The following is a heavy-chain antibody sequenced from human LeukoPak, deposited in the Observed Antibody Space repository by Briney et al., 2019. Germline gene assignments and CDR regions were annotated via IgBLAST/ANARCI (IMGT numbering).Heavy chain of an antibody. CDR3: ASITGTGAFDI. CDR2: IYYSGST. CDR1: GDSISSRSYY. V-gene: IGHV4-39*07. J-gene: IGHJ3*02. Sequence: SETLSLTCTVSGDSISSRSYYWGWIRQPPGKGLEWIGSIYYSGSTYYNPSLKSRVTISVNTSKNQFSLKLSSVTAADTAVYYCASITGTGAFDIWGQGTMVTVSS. D-gene: IGHD1-20*01.